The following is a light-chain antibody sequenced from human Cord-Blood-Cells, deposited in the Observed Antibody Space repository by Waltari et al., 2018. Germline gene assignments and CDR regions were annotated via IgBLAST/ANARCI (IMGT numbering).Light chain of an antibody. CDR3: SSYAGSNKRV. Sequence: QSALTQPPYASGSPGQSVTLSCTGTSSAVGGYNSVSWYQQHPGKAPKLMIYEVSKRPSGVPDRFSGSKSGNTASLTVSGLQAEDEADYYCSSYAGSNKRVFGGGTKLTVL. CDR2: EVS. J-gene: IGLJ3*02. CDR1: SSAVGGYNS. V-gene: IGLV2-8*01.